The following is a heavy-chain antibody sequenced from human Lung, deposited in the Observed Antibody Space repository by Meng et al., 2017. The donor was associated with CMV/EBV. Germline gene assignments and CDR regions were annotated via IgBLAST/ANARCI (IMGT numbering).Heavy chain of an antibody. J-gene: IGHJ4*02. Sequence: VHLEESGGCVVPPGVSLVLAFAASGFTFTSCGMHWVRQAPGNVLGWVAFIRYDESDKYYGESVKGRFTISRDISRNTLDLQMNSLRPEDTGVYYCAKDDPVLHQWGQGTLVTASS. CDR1: GFTFTSCG. V-gene: IGHV3-30*02. CDR2: IRYDESDK. CDR3: AKDDPVLHQ.